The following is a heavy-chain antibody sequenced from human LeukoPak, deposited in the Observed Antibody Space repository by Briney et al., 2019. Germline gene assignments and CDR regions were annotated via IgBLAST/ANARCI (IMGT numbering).Heavy chain of an antibody. J-gene: IGHJ6*02. CDR3: AREDPQTTVPEGMDV. V-gene: IGHV4-59*01. CDR1: GGSISYYY. Sequence: SETLSLTCTVSGGSISYYYWSWIRQSPGKGREWIGYIYYSVTTNYNPCLKSRVTISVDTSKNQFSLQLRSVTAADTAVYYCAREDPQTTVPEGMDVWGQGTTVTVSS. D-gene: IGHD4-17*01. CDR2: IYYSVTT.